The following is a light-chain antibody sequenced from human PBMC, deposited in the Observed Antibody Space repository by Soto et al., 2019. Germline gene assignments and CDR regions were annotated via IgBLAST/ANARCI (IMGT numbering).Light chain of an antibody. Sequence: DIQMTHSPSSLSASVGDRVTITCRASQSISSYLNWYQQKPGKAPKLLIYAASSLQSGVPSRFSGSGSGTDFTLTIISLQPEDFATYYCQQSYNPPLTFGPGTKVDIK. CDR2: AAS. CDR3: QQSYNPPLT. CDR1: QSISSY. J-gene: IGKJ3*01. V-gene: IGKV1-39*01.